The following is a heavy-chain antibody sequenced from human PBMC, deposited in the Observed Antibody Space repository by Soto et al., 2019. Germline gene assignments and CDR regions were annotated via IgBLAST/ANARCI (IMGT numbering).Heavy chain of an antibody. CDR1: VFSFVSYA. D-gene: IGHD3-3*01. Sequence: PGWSLRLSCASSVFSFVSYALSWVRQAPGKGLEWVSTISGSDGKTFYADSAKGRFSISRDTSQSTLYLQMNSLRADDTAMYYCARWSYLDYWGQGTRVTVSS. J-gene: IGHJ4*02. V-gene: IGHV3-23*01. CDR3: ARWSYLDY. CDR2: ISGSDGKT.